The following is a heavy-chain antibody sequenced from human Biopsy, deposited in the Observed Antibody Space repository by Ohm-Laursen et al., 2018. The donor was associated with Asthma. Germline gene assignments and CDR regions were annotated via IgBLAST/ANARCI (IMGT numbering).Heavy chain of an antibody. D-gene: IGHD2-2*01. CDR3: ARKAGSCISRTCYSLDF. V-gene: IGHV1-69*13. CDR1: GGTFNTYV. CDR2: INSVFGTT. Sequence: AASVKVSCQSLGGTFNTYVIGWVRQAPGQGLEWMGGINSVFGTTTYPQKFQDRVTITADDSTSTVYMELSSLRSGDTAVYYCARKAGSCISRTCYSLDFWGQGTLVTVSS. J-gene: IGHJ4*02.